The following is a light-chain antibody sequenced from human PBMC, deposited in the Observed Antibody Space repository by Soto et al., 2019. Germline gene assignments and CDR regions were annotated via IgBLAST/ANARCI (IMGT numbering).Light chain of an antibody. CDR2: DND. V-gene: IGLV1-51*01. CDR3: GTWHSSLSVAV. CDR1: SSNIGDNY. J-gene: IGLJ7*01. Sequence: QSALTQPPSVSAAAGQKVTISCSGSSSNIGDNYVSWYQQVPGTAPKLLIYDNDQRSSGTPDRFSAYKSGTSATLGITGLQIGDEADYYCGTWHSSLSVAVLGGGTPLTV.